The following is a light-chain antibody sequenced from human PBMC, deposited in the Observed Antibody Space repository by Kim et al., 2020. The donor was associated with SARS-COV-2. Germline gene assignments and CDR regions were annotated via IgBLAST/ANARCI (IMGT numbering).Light chain of an antibody. CDR1: QRVSSSY. J-gene: IGKJ3*01. Sequence: APRASSTLSVRASQRVSSSYLAWYQQKPGQAPRLLIYGASSRATGIPDRCSGSGSGTDFTLTISRLEPEDFAVYYCQQYGSSPFTFGPGTKVDIK. V-gene: IGKV3-20*01. CDR3: QQYGSSPFT. CDR2: GAS.